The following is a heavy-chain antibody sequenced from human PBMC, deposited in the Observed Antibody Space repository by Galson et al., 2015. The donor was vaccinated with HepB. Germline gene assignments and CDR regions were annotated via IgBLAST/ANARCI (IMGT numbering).Heavy chain of an antibody. CDR1: GGTFSTYT. D-gene: IGHD1-1*01. Sequence: SVKVSCKASGGTFSTYTISWVRQAPGQGLEWMGRIIPILGIANYAQKFQGRVTITADKSTSTAYMELSSLRSEDTAVYYCARDWDRNDYTGYYYGMDVWGQGTPVTVSS. V-gene: IGHV1-69*04. CDR2: IIPILGIA. CDR3: ARDWDRNDYTGYYYGMDV. J-gene: IGHJ6*02.